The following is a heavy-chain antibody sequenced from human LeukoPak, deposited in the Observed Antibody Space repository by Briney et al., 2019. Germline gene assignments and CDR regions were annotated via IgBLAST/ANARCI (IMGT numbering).Heavy chain of an antibody. J-gene: IGHJ6*02. CDR1: GFTFNNYA. CDR2: IMIGGDGK. CDR3: AREEIAVAGLDYYYYYGMDV. D-gene: IGHD6-19*01. Sequence: GGSLRLSCAGSGFTFNNYAMSWVRRAPRKGLEWVSTIMIGGDGKHYADSVKGRFTISRDNSKNTLYLQMNSLRAEDTAVYYCAREEIAVAGLDYYYYYGMDVWGQGTTVTVSS. V-gene: IGHV3-23*01.